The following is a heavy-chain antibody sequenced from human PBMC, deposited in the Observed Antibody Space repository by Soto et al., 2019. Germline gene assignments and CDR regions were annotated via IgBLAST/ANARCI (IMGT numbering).Heavy chain of an antibody. CDR3: ARQPVHQEWLRLFDY. CDR1: GGSISSSSYY. D-gene: IGHD5-12*01. V-gene: IGHV4-39*01. J-gene: IGHJ4*02. Sequence: PSETLSLTCTVSGGSISSSSYYWGWIRQPPGKGLEWIGSIYYSGSTYYNPSLKSRVTISVDTSKNQFSLKLSSVTAADTAVYYCARQPVHQEWLRLFDYWGQGTLVTVSS. CDR2: IYYSGST.